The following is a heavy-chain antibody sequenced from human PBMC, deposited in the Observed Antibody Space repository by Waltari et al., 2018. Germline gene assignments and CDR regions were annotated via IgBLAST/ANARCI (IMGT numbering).Heavy chain of an antibody. J-gene: IGHJ4*02. Sequence: QVQLQESGPGLVKPSQTLSLTCTVSGGSISSGSYYWSWIRQPAGKGLEWSGRIYTSGSTNYNPALKSRVTISVDTSKNQFSLKLSSVTAADTAVYYCARGDGDYGDYYYFDYWGQGTLVTVSS. CDR3: ARGDGDYGDYYYFDY. CDR1: GGSISSGSYY. CDR2: IYTSGST. D-gene: IGHD4-17*01. V-gene: IGHV4-61*02.